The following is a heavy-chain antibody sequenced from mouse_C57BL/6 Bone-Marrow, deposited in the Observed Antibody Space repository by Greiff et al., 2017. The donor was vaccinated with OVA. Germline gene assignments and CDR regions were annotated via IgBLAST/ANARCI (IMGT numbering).Heavy chain of an antibody. V-gene: IGHV1-61*01. D-gene: IGHD1-1*01. J-gene: IGHJ4*01. Sequence: VQLQQPGAELVRPGSSVKLSCKASGYTFTSYWMDWVKQRPGQGLEWIGNIYPSDSETHYNQKFKDKATLTVDKSSSTAYMQLSSLTSEDSAVYYCAREAVVAPYAMDYWGKGTSVTVSS. CDR1: GYTFTSYW. CDR2: IYPSDSET. CDR3: AREAVVAPYAMDY.